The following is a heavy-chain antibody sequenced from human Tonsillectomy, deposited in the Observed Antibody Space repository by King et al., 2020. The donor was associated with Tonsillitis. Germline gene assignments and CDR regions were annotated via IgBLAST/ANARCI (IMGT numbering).Heavy chain of an antibody. D-gene: IGHD6-6*01. CDR2: IYPGDSHT. CDR1: GYSFTHYW. J-gene: IGHJ4*02. V-gene: IGHV5-51*03. CDR3: ATGIVARPQVFDY. Sequence: QLVQSGAEVKKPGESLTLSCKGSGYSFTHYWIGWVRQMPGKGLEWMGIIYPGDSHTRYSPSFQGQVTISADKSISTAYLQWSSLKASDTAIYYCATGIVARPQVFDYWGQGTLVTVSS.